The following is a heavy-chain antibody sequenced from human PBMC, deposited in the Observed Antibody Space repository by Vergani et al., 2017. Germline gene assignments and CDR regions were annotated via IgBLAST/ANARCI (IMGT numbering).Heavy chain of an antibody. D-gene: IGHD2-2*02. J-gene: IGHJ4*02. V-gene: IGHV1-69*14. CDR3: ARDLGYCSSTSCYNYYFDY. CDR2: IIPIFGTA. CDR1: GGTFSSYA. Sequence: QVQLVQSGAEVKKPGSSVKVSCKASGGTFSSYAISWVRQAPGQGLEWMGRIIPIFGTANYAQKFQGRVTITADKSTSTAYMELSSLRSEDTAVYYCARDLGYCSSTSCYNYYFDYWGQGTLVTVSS.